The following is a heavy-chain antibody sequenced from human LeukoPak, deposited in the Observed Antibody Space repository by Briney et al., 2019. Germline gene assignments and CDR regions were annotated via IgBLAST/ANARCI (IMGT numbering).Heavy chain of an antibody. CDR3: ARVPYYYDSSGYYRSYYGMDV. V-gene: IGHV4-34*01. D-gene: IGHD3-22*01. Sequence: SETLSLTCAVYGGSFSGYYWSWIRQPPGKGLEWIGEINHSGGTNYNPSLKSRVTISVDTSKNQFSLKLSSVTAADTAVYYCARVPYYYDSSGYYRSYYGMDVWGQGTTVTVSS. J-gene: IGHJ6*02. CDR1: GGSFSGYY. CDR2: INHSGGT.